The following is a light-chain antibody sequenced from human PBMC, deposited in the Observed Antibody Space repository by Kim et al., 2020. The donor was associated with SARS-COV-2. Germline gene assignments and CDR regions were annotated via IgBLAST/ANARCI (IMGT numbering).Light chain of an antibody. CDR3: HSQDSSNNHL. V-gene: IGLV3-19*01. CDR1: SLRRYD. J-gene: IGLJ3*02. Sequence: SSELTQDPAVSVALGQTVRITCQGDSLRRYDASWYQQKSGQAPVLVIYGKNNRPAGIPDRVSGSSAGNTASLTITGAQAEDEADYYCHSQDSSNNHLFGGGTQLTVL. CDR2: GKN.